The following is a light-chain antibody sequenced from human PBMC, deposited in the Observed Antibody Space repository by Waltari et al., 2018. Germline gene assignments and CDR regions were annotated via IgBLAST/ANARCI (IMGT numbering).Light chain of an antibody. Sequence: EIVMTQSPATLSVSPGERATLSCRASQSVSSNLAWYQQKPGQPPRLLIYDASTRATDIPARFSGGGSGTEFTLTISSLQSEDFAVYYCQQYNDWPQTFGQGTKVEIK. CDR2: DAS. CDR3: QQYNDWPQT. CDR1: QSVSSN. V-gene: IGKV3-15*01. J-gene: IGKJ1*01.